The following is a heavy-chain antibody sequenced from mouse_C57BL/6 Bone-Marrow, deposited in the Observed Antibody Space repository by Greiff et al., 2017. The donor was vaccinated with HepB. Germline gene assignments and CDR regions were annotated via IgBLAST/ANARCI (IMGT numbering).Heavy chain of an antibody. Sequence: VKLQQSGPELVKPGASVKISCKASGYAFSSSWMNWVKQRPGKGLEWIGRIYPGDGDTNYNGKFKDKATLTADKSSSTAYMQLSILTSEDSAVYFCAIDAPWFAYWGQGTLVTVSA. CDR1: GYAFSSSW. V-gene: IGHV1-82*01. J-gene: IGHJ3*01. CDR2: IYPGDGDT. CDR3: AIDAPWFAY.